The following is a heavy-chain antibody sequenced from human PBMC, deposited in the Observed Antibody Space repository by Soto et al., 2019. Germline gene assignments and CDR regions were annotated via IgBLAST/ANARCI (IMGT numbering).Heavy chain of an antibody. CDR3: TTPRSYSDFDY. J-gene: IGHJ4*02. CDR1: VFTFSNAW. V-gene: IGHV3-15*01. CDR2: IKSKTDGGTT. D-gene: IGHD2-21*01. Sequence: WGSLRLSCSASVFTFSNAWMSWFRQAPGKGLEWVGRIKSKTDGGTTDYAAPVKGRFTISRDDSKNTLYLQMNSLKTEDTAVYYCTTPRSYSDFDYWGQGTLVTVSS.